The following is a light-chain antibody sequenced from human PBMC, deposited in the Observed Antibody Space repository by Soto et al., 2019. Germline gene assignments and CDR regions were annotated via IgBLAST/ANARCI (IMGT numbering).Light chain of an antibody. V-gene: IGLV1-40*01. J-gene: IGLJ2*01. CDR3: QSYDSSLSGSV. Sequence: QSVLTQPPSVSGARGQRVTISCTGSSSNIGAGYDVHWYQQLPGTAPKLLIYGNSNRPSGVPDRFSGSKSGTSASLAITGLQAEDEADYYCQSYDSSLSGSVFGGGTKVTVL. CDR2: GNS. CDR1: SSNIGAGYD.